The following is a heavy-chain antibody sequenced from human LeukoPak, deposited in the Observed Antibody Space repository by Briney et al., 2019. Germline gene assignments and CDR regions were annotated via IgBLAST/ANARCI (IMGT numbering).Heavy chain of an antibody. CDR2: IWYDGSNK. J-gene: IGHJ3*02. Sequence: PGGSLRLSCAASGFTFSSYGMPWVRQAPGKGLEWVAVIWYDGSNKYYADSVKGRFTISRDNSKNTLYLQMNSLRAEDTAVYYCARGGMTTVTPDAFDIWGQGTMVTVSS. CDR1: GFTFSSYG. D-gene: IGHD4-17*01. V-gene: IGHV3-33*01. CDR3: ARGGMTTVTPDAFDI.